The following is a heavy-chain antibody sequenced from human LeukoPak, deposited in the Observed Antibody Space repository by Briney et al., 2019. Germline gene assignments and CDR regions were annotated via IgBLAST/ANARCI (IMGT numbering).Heavy chain of an antibody. CDR2: IKQDGSEK. Sequence: PGGSLRLSCAASGFTFSSYWMSWVRQAPGKGLEWVANIKQDGSEKYYVDSVKGRFTISRDNAQNSLYLQTNCLRAEDTAVYYCARDNEGALDYWGQGILVTVSS. CDR1: GFTFSSYW. V-gene: IGHV3-7*01. J-gene: IGHJ4*02. D-gene: IGHD1-26*01. CDR3: ARDNEGALDY.